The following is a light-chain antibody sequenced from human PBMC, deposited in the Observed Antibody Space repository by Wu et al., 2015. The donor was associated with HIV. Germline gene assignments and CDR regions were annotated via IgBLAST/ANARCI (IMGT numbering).Light chain of an antibody. CDR1: QSVGSN. CDR2: GAS. CDR3: HQYGSSPFT. J-gene: IGKJ2*01. Sequence: EIVMTQSPATLSVSPGERATFSCRASQSVGSNLAWYQQKPGQAPRLLIYGASARATGIPARFSGSGSGTEFNFSISRLKPEDSALYFCHQYGSSPFTFGQGTNLEIK. V-gene: IGKV3-15*01.